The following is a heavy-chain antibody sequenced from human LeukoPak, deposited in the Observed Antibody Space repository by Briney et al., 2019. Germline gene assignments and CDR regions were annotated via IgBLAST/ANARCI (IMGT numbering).Heavy chain of an antibody. J-gene: IGHJ4*02. CDR2: TYYRSKWYN. V-gene: IGHV6-1*01. CDR1: GDSVSRDSVA. CDR3: ARGVGWPLFDY. Sequence: SQTLPLTCAISGDSVSRDSVAWHWIRQSPSRGLEWLGRTYYRSKWYNDYALSVKSRITINADTSRNQFSLQLSSMTPEDTAVYYCARGVGWPLFDYWGQGTQVTVSS. D-gene: IGHD6-19*01.